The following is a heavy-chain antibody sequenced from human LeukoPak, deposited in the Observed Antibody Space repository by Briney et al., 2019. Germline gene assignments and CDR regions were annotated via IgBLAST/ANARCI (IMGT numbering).Heavy chain of an antibody. CDR1: GFTFNTYA. CDR3: ARQHFGSGSYWSNKPQKTAYFEY. V-gene: IGHV3-30-3*01. Sequence: GGSLRLSRAASGFTFNTYAMHWVRQAPGKGLEWVTVISYDGSKKYYADSVKGRFTVSRDNSKNTLYVQMNSLRPEDTAVYYCARQHFGSGSYWSNKPQKTAYFEYWGQGALVTVSS. CDR2: ISYDGSKK. J-gene: IGHJ4*02. D-gene: IGHD3-10*01.